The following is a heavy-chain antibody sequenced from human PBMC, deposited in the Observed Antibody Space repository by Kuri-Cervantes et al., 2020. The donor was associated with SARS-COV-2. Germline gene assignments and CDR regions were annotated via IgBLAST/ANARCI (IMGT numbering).Heavy chain of an antibody. CDR3: ARDLSGRFDP. V-gene: IGHV3-53*01. CDR1: GFTVSSNY. CDR2: IYSGGST. J-gene: IGHJ5*02. Sequence: ETLSLTCAASGFTVSSNYMSWVRQAPGKGLEWVSVIYSGGSTYYADSVKGRFTISRDNSKNTLYLQMNSLRAEDTAVYYCARDLSGRFDPWGQGTLVTVSS. D-gene: IGHD5/OR15-5a*01.